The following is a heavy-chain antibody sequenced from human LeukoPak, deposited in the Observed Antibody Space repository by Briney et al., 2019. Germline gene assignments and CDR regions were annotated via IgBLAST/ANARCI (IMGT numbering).Heavy chain of an antibody. D-gene: IGHD3-10*01. CDR3: ARLYYYGSGTIQNYFDY. J-gene: IGHJ4*02. Sequence: PSETLSLTCTVSGGSISSYYWSWIRQPPGKGLEWIGEINHSGSTNYDPSLKSRVTISVDTSKNQFSLKLSSVTAADTAVYYCARLYYYGSGTIQNYFDYWGQGTLVTVSS. CDR2: INHSGST. CDR1: GGSISSYY. V-gene: IGHV4-34*01.